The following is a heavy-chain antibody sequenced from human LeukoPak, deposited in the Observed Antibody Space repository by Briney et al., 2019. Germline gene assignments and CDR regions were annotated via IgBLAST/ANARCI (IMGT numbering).Heavy chain of an antibody. CDR1: GFTFSSYA. J-gene: IGHJ3*02. Sequence: PGGSLRLSCAASGFTFSSYAMSWVRQAPGKRLEWVSAISVSGSTTYYADSVKGRFTIPRDNSKNTLYLQMNSLRAGDTAVYYCAKRIVGAPYAFDIWGQGTMVTVSS. V-gene: IGHV3-23*01. CDR2: ISVSGSTT. CDR3: AKRIVGAPYAFDI. D-gene: IGHD1-26*01.